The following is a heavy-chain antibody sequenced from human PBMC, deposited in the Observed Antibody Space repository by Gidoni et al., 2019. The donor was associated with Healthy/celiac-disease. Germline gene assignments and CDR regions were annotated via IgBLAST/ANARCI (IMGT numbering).Heavy chain of an antibody. J-gene: IGHJ4*02. CDR3: ARDHYYDSSGYYDPFDY. V-gene: IGHV4-4*07. CDR1: GGSISSYY. CDR2: IYTSGST. Sequence: QVQLQESGPGLVKPSETLSLTCTVSGGSISSYYWSWIRQPAGKGLEWIGRIYTSGSTNYNPSLKSRVTMSVDTSKNQFSLKLSSVTAADTAVYYCARDHYYDSSGYYDPFDYWGQGTLVTVSS. D-gene: IGHD3-22*01.